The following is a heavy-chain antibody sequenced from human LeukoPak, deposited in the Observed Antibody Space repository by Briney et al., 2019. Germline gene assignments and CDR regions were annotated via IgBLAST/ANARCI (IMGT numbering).Heavy chain of an antibody. CDR1: GGSINSYY. CDR3: ARGGKATVVTM. J-gene: IGHJ4*02. Sequence: PSETLSLTCTVSGGSINSYYWSWIRQPAGKGLEWIGRIYSSGSTNYNPSLKSRVSMSVDTSKNQFSLKLTSVTAADTAVYYRARGGKATVVTMWGQGILVTVSS. V-gene: IGHV4-4*07. CDR2: IYSSGST. D-gene: IGHD4-23*01.